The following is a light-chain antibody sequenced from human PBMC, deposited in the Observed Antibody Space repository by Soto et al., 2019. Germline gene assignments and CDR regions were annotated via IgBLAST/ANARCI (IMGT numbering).Light chain of an antibody. V-gene: IGKV2-28*01. CDR3: MQALQTLT. J-gene: IGKJ5*01. CDR2: LGS. Sequence: IVMTQSPLSLSVTPGEAASISCLSSARLLHKNGYNYVDWYMQKPGXSPXLLIYLGSNRSSGVPDRLSGSGSGTDFTLKINRVEAEDVGVYYCMQALQTLTFGQGTRLEIK. CDR1: ARLLHKNGYNY.